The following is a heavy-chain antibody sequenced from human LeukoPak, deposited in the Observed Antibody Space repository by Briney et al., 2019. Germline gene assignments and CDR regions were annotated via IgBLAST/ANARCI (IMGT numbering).Heavy chain of an antibody. V-gene: IGHV3-23*01. Sequence: GGSLRLSCAASGFSFRNCAMSWVRQAPGKGLEWVSGISGTGYNTYYADSVKGRFTISRDNSKNTLYLQMNSLGAEDTAVYYCAKHVSGSLFYFDYWGQRTLVTVSS. CDR1: GFSFRNCA. J-gene: IGHJ4*02. D-gene: IGHD3-10*01. CDR3: AKHVSGSLFYFDY. CDR2: ISGTGYNT.